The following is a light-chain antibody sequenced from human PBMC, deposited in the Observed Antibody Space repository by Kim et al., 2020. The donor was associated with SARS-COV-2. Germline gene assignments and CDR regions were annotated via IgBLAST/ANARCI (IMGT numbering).Light chain of an antibody. CDR3: QVRDGGRDHPV. J-gene: IGLJ3*02. CDR1: DIGRNS. Sequence: APGNTDRITWGGDDIGRNSVHWYQQRPGQAPVLVIYYDSDRPSGIPERFSGSNSGNTATLTISRVEAGDEADYYCQVRDGGRDHPVFGGGTQLTVL. CDR2: YDS. V-gene: IGLV3-21*04.